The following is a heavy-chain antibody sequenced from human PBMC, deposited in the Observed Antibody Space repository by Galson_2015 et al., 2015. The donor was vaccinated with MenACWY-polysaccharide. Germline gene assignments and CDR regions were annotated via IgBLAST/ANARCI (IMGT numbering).Heavy chain of an antibody. D-gene: IGHD1-26*01. V-gene: IGHV2-5*02. CDR2: IYWDGDK. J-gene: IGHJ4*02. CDR3: VRLLGGVSFDS. Sequence: PALVKPTQTLSLTCTFSGFSVTATGVGVGWIRQPPGKAPEWLAPIYWDGDKGFSPSLGARLTITKDTSRDQVVLTMTDMDPVDTATYYCVRLLGGVSFDSWGQGTL. CDR1: GFSVTATGVG.